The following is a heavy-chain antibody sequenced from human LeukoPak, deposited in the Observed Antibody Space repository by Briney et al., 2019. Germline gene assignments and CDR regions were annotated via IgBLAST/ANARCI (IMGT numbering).Heavy chain of an antibody. CDR2: ISGSGGST. D-gene: IGHD5-12*01. V-gene: IGHV3-23*01. CDR3: AKAHSGYARGYFDY. Sequence: GGSLRLSCAASGFTFSSYAMSWVRRAPGKGLEWVSPISGSGGSTYYADSVKGRFTISRDNSKNTLYLQMNSLRAEDTAVNYCAKAHSGYARGYFDYWGQGTLVTVSS. CDR1: GFTFSSYA. J-gene: IGHJ4*02.